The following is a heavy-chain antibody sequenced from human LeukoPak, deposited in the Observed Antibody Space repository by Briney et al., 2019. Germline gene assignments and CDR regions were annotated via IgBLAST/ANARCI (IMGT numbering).Heavy chain of an antibody. V-gene: IGHV4-31*03. J-gene: IGHJ4*02. Sequence: PSETLSLTCTVSGGSISSGGYYWSWIRQHPGKGLEWIGYIYYSGSTNYNPSLKSRVTISVDTSKNQFSLKLSSVTAADTAVYYCARGRDGLPNKVDYWGQGTLVTVSS. CDR2: IYYSGST. CDR1: GGSISSGGYY. CDR3: ARGRDGLPNKVDY.